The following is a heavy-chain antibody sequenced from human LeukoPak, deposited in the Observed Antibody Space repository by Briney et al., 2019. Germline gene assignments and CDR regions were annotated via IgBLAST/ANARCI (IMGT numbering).Heavy chain of an antibody. Sequence: QPGRSLRLSCAASGFTFCSYAMHWVRQAPGKGLEWVAVISYDGSNKYYADSVKGRFTISRDNSKNTLYLQMNSLRAEDTAVYYCAREVRYFDWSYYFDYWGQGTLVTVSS. V-gene: IGHV3-30-3*01. CDR3: AREVRYFDWSYYFDY. CDR1: GFTFCSYA. D-gene: IGHD3-9*01. J-gene: IGHJ4*02. CDR2: ISYDGSNK.